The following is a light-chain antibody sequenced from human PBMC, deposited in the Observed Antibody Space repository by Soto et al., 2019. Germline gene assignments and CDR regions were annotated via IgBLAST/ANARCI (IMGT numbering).Light chain of an antibody. CDR3: QVRDSSSGVV. J-gene: IGLJ2*01. CDR1: NIGSKS. V-gene: IGLV3-21*04. CDR2: YDS. Sequence: SYELTQPPSVSVAPGKTARITCGGNNIGSKSVHWYQQKPGQAPVLVIYYDSDRPSGIPERFSGSNSGNTATLTISRVEAGDEADYYCQVRDSSSGVVFGGGTKVTVL.